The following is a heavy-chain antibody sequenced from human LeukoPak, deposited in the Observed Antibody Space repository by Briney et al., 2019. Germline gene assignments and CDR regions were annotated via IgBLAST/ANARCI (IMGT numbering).Heavy chain of an antibody. CDR3: ARVRFLESAYDY. D-gene: IGHD3-3*01. V-gene: IGHV3-21*01. Sequence: GGSLRLSCAASGFTFSSYSMNWVRQAPGKGLEWVSSISSSSSYIYYADSVKGRFTISRDNAKNSLYLQMNSLRAEDTAVYYCARVRFLESAYDYWGQGTLVTVSS. CDR1: GFTFSSYS. J-gene: IGHJ4*02. CDR2: ISSSSSYI.